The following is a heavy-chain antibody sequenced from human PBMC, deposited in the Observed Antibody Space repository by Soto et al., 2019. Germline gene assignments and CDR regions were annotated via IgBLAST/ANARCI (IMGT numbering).Heavy chain of an antibody. V-gene: IGHV4-31*03. Sequence: SETLSLTCTVSGGSISSGGYYWSWIRQHPGKGLEWIGYIYYSGSTYYNPSLKSRVTISVDTSKNQFSLKLSSVTAADTAVYYCARITYYYDSSGYDYYYYGMDVWGQGTTDTVSS. CDR1: GGSISSGGYY. J-gene: IGHJ6*02. CDR3: ARITYYYDSSGYDYYYYGMDV. D-gene: IGHD3-22*01. CDR2: IYYSGST.